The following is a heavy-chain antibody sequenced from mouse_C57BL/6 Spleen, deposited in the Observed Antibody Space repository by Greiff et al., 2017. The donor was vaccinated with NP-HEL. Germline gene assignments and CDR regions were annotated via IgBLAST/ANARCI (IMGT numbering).Heavy chain of an antibody. J-gene: IGHJ2*01. CDR1: GYAFSSYW. CDR2: IYPGDGDT. CDR3: ARFRNDYDGFDY. D-gene: IGHD2-4*01. V-gene: IGHV1-80*01. Sequence: QVQLQQSGAELVKPGASVKISCKASGYAFSSYWMNWVKQRPGKGLEWIGQIYPGDGDTNYNGKFKGKATLTADKSSSTAYMQLSSLTSEDSAVYFCARFRNDYDGFDYWGQGTTLTVSS.